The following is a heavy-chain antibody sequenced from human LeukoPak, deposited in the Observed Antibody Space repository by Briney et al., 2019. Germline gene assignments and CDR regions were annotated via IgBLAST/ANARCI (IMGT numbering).Heavy chain of an antibody. J-gene: IGHJ3*02. CDR2: ISGSGGST. V-gene: IGHV3-23*01. Sequence: GGSLRLSCAASGFTFSSYAMSWVRQAPGKGLEWVSAISGSGGSTYYADSVKGRFTISRDNSKNSLYLQMNSLRAEDTAVYYCARDKWEFDAFDIWGQGTMVTVSS. CDR1: GFTFSSYA. D-gene: IGHD1-26*01. CDR3: ARDKWEFDAFDI.